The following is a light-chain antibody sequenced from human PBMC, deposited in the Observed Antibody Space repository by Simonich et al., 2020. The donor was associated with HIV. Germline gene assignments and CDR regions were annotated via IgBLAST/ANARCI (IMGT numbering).Light chain of an antibody. J-gene: IGKJ3*01. CDR3: MQALQTPFT. CDR2: LGS. V-gene: IGKV2-28*01. Sequence: DVVMTQSPLSLPVTPGEPASISCRSSLSLLSSNGYNYFDWYLQKPGQSPKLLIYLGSNRASGVPDRFSGSGSGTDFTLQISRVEAEDVGVYYCMQALQTPFTFGPGTKVDIK. CDR1: LSLLSSNGYNY.